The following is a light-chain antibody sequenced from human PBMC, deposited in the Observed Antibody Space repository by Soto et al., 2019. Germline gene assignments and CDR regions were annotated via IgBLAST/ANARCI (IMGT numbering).Light chain of an antibody. CDR3: QQSYSSPMT. Sequence: DIQMTRSPSSLSASIGDSVTITCRTSQTVSTYLNWYQQKPGKAPRLLIYATSSLQSGVPSTFSGSGSGTDFTLTINSLQPEDFGTYYCQQSYSSPMTFGPGTDWRL. CDR2: ATS. V-gene: IGKV1-39*01. J-gene: IGKJ5*01. CDR1: QTVSTY.